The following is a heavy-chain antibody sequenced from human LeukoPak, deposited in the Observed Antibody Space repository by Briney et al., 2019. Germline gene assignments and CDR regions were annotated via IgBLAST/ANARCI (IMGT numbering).Heavy chain of an antibody. J-gene: IGHJ4*02. CDR2: ISSSSSII. D-gene: IGHD4-17*01. CDR1: GFTFSSYS. Sequence: GGSLRLSCAASGFTFSSYSMNWVRQAPGKGLEWVSYISSSSSIIYYADSVKGRFTISRDSAKTSLYLQMNGLRDEDTAVYYCASSHGDTSLAFDYWGQGALVTVSS. V-gene: IGHV3-48*02. CDR3: ASSHGDTSLAFDY.